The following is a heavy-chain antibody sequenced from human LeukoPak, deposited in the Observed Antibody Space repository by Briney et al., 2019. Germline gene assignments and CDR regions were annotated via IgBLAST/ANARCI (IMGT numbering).Heavy chain of an antibody. CDR3: AKHDYGDFLDY. D-gene: IGHD4-17*01. J-gene: IGHJ4*02. V-gene: IGHV3-23*01. CDR1: GFTFSSCA. CDR2: ITGSVVST. Sequence: GGSLRLSCAASGFTFSSCAMSWVRQAPGKGLEWVSAITGSVVSTYYADSVKGRYTISRDNSKNTLYLQMNSLRAEDTAVYYCAKHDYGDFLDYWGQGTLVTVSS.